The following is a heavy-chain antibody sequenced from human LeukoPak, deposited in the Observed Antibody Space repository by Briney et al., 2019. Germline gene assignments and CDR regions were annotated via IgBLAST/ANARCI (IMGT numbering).Heavy chain of an antibody. CDR1: GGTFNNYA. D-gene: IGHD1-14*01. CDR2: IVPILGIA. CDR3: ARGPRVNQTALYYFDY. J-gene: IGHJ4*02. V-gene: IGHV1-69*04. Sequence: GASVKVSCKASGGTFNNYAISWVRQAPGQGLEWMGRIVPILGIANYAQEFQGRLIITADKATSSAYMELSRLRSDDTAVYYCARGPRVNQTALYYFDYWGQGTLVTVSS.